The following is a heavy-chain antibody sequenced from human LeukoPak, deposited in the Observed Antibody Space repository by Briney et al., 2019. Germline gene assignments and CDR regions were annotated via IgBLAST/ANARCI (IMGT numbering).Heavy chain of an antibody. Sequence: GASVKVSCKASGYTFTGYYMHWVRQAPGQGLEWMGWINPNSGGTNYGQKFQGRVTMTRDTSISTAYMELSRLRSDDTAMYYCARDRLRLGYERTNWFDPWGQGTLVTVSS. J-gene: IGHJ5*02. CDR2: INPNSGGT. D-gene: IGHD2-15*01. CDR1: GYTFTGYY. CDR3: ARDRLRLGYERTNWFDP. V-gene: IGHV1-2*02.